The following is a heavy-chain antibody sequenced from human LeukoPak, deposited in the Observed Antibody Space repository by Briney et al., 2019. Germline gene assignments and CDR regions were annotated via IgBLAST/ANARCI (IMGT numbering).Heavy chain of an antibody. J-gene: IGHJ4*02. CDR1: GFTFSSYA. Sequence: GGSLRLSCAASGFTFSSYAMSWVRQAPGKGLEWVSAISGSGGSTYHADSVKGRFTISRDNSKNTLYLQMNSLRAEDTAVYYCVATTVTTEGFDYWGQGTLVTVSS. D-gene: IGHD4-17*01. CDR2: ISGSGGST. CDR3: VATTVTTEGFDY. V-gene: IGHV3-23*01.